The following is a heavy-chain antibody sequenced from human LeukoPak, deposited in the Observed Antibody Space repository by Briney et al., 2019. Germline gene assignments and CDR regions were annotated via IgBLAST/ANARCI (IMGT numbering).Heavy chain of an antibody. V-gene: IGHV4-30-4*08. CDR3: ARGASYYDFWSGGIDY. Sequence: SQTLSLTCTVSGGSISSGDYYWSWIRQPPGKGLEWIRYIYYSGSTYYNPSLKSRVTISVDTSKNQFSLKLSSVTAADTAVYYCARGASYYDFWSGGIDYWGQGTLVTVSS. CDR1: GGSISSGDYY. J-gene: IGHJ4*02. CDR2: IYYSGST. D-gene: IGHD3-3*01.